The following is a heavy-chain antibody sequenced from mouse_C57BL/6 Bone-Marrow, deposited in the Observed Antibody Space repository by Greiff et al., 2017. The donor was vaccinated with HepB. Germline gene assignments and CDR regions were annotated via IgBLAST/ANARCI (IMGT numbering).Heavy chain of an antibody. Sequence: VQLQQSGAELVRPGASVKLSCTASGFNIKDDYMHWVKQRPEKGLEWIGWIDPENGDTEYASKFQGKATITADTSSNTAYLQLSSLTSEDTAVYYCTSLTTVPSGAMDYWGQGTSVTVSS. CDR1: GFNIKDDY. J-gene: IGHJ4*01. CDR3: TSLTTVPSGAMDY. CDR2: IDPENGDT. D-gene: IGHD1-1*01. V-gene: IGHV14-4*01.